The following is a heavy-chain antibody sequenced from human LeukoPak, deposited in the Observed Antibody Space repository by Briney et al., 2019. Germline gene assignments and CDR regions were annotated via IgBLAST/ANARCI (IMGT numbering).Heavy chain of an antibody. CDR2: IKQDGSEK. V-gene: IGHV3-7*01. D-gene: IGHD6-6*01. CDR1: GFTFSSYW. J-gene: IGHJ6*03. CDR3: ARDRGIAARRYYYYYMDV. Sequence: GGSLRLSCAASGFTFSSYWMSWVRQAPGKGLEWVANIKQDGSEKYYVDSVKGRFTISRDNAKNSLYLQMNSLRAEDTAVYYCARDRGIAARRYYYYYMDVWGKGTTVTVSS.